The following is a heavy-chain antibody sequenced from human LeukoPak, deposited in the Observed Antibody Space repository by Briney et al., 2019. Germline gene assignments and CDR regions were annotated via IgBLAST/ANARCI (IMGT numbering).Heavy chain of an antibody. V-gene: IGHV1-46*03. CDR3: ARDSNSQDEWGPYDS. D-gene: IGHD1-26*01. CDR2: INPSGGST. J-gene: IGHJ4*02. CDR1: GYTFTSYY. Sequence: ASVKVSCKASGYTFTSYYMHWVRQAPGQGLEWMGIINPSGGSTSYAQKFQGRVTMTRDTSTSTVYMELSSLRSEDTAVYYCARDSNSQDEWGPYDSWGPGILVTVSS.